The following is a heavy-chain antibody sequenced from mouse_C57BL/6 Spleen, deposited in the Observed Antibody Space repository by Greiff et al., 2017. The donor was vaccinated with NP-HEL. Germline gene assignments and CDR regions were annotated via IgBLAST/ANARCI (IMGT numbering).Heavy chain of an antibody. D-gene: IGHD1-2*01. V-gene: IGHV6-3*01. J-gene: IGHJ2*01. CDR1: GFTFSNYW. CDR3: TAGYYGPFDY. Sequence: DVKLVESGGGLVQPGGSMELSCVASGFTFSNYWMNWVRQSPEKGLEWVAQIRLKSDNYATHYAESVKGRFTISRDESKSSGYLQMNNLRAEDTGIYYCTAGYYGPFDYWGQGTTLTVSS. CDR2: IRLKSDNYAT.